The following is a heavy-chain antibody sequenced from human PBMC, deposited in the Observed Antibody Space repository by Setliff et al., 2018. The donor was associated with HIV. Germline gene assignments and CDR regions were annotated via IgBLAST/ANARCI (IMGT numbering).Heavy chain of an antibody. CDR1: GFTFSSYA. CDR3: ARGPSYSGILTGYQPLFDY. Sequence: GGSLRLSCAASGFTFSSYAMSWVRQAPGKGLEWVSAISGSGGSTYYADSVKGRFTISRDNSKNTLYLEMNSLRAEDTAVYYCARGPSYSGILTGYQPLFDYWGQGTLVTVSS. J-gene: IGHJ4*02. D-gene: IGHD3-9*01. CDR2: ISGSGGST. V-gene: IGHV3-23*01.